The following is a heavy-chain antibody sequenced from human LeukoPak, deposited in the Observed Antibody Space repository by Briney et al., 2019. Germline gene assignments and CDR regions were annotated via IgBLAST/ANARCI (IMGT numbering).Heavy chain of an antibody. D-gene: IGHD1-26*01. J-gene: IGHJ6*03. CDR1: GSSFSSYN. CDR2: ITTSSRYT. V-gene: IGHV3-21*01. CDR3: ARDPYSGTYGNTYYYYMDV. Sequence: GGFLRLSCEASGSSFSSYNMDWVRQTPGKGLEWISSITTSSRYTFYGDSVKGRFTISRDNARNSPYLQMNSLTAEDTGVYYCARDPYSGTYGNTYYYYMDVWGKGTTVTVSS.